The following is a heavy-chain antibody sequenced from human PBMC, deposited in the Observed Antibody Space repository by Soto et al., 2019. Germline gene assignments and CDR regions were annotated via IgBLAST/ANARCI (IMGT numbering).Heavy chain of an antibody. D-gene: IGHD7-27*01. Sequence: QVQLQQWGAGLLKPSETLSLTCAVYGGSFSGYYWSWIRQPPGKGLEWIGEINHSGSTNYNPSLXNXVXIAXDTSKNQFSLKLSSVTAADTAVYYCARGWGRIFDYWGQGTLVTVSS. J-gene: IGHJ4*02. V-gene: IGHV4-34*01. CDR2: INHSGST. CDR3: ARGWGRIFDY. CDR1: GGSFSGYY.